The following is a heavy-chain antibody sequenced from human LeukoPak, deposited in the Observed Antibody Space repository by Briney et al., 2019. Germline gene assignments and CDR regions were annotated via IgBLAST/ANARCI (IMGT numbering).Heavy chain of an antibody. Sequence: GGSLRLSCAASGFTVSSNYMSWVRQAPGKGPEWVSVIYSGGSTYYADSVKGRFTISRDNSKNTLYLQMNSLRAEDTAVYYCARATTVISYYYGMDVWGQGTTVTVSS. CDR1: GFTVSSNY. CDR3: ARATTVISYYYGMDV. CDR2: IYSGGST. D-gene: IGHD3-10*01. J-gene: IGHJ6*02. V-gene: IGHV3-53*01.